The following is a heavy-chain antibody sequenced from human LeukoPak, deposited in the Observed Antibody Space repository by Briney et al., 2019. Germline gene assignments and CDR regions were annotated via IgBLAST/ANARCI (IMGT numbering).Heavy chain of an antibody. D-gene: IGHD1-1*01. CDR1: GFIFIDYG. CDR3: ARGARYSYLDY. J-gene: IGHJ4*02. V-gene: IGHV3-23*01. CDR2: ISGSGSST. Sequence: AGGSLRLSCAASGFIFIDYGMSWVRQAPGKGLEWVSVISGSGSSTYYADSVKGRFTISRDNSKNTLFLQMNSLRAEDTAVYYCARGARYSYLDYWGQGTLVTVSS.